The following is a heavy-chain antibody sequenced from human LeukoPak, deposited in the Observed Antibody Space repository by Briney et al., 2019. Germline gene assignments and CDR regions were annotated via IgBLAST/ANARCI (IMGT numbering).Heavy chain of an antibody. CDR1: GGSISNYY. CDR3: ARRRAMDRGDAFDI. D-gene: IGHD2-2*03. CDR2: IYYSGST. V-gene: IGHV4-59*08. Sequence: PSETLSLTCTVSGGSISNYYWNWIRQPPGKGLEWIGYIYYSGSTNYNPSLKSRVTILVDTSKKHFSLNLNSVTAADTAVYYCARRRAMDRGDAFDIWGQGTMVTVSS. J-gene: IGHJ3*02.